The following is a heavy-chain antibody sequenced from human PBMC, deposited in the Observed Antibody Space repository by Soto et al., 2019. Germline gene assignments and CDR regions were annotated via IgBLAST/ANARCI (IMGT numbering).Heavy chain of an antibody. CDR3: ARGAIAAAGINYYYGMDV. V-gene: IGHV3-7*05. J-gene: IGHJ6*02. CDR2: IKQDGSEK. D-gene: IGHD6-13*01. CDR1: GFTFSSYW. Sequence: EVQLVESGGGLVQPGGSLRLSCAASGFTFSSYWMSWVRQAPGKGLEWVANIKQDGSEKYYVDSVKGRFTISRDNAKNSLYLQMNGLRAEDTAVYYCARGAIAAAGINYYYGMDVWGQGTTVTVSS.